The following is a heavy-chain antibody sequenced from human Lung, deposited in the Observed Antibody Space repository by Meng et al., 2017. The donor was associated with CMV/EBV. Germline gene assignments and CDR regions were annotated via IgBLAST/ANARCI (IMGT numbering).Heavy chain of an antibody. CDR2: IDDSGSN. Sequence: VPLRESGPRLVYPWGNLSLTCGVSGVSISSNIRWTWVPQAPGKGLEWIGDIDDSGSNDYNPSLNSRIIKSLDKSKNHFSLKVNSVTAADTAVYYCARGKQDAWELLAYWGQGALVTVSS. CDR3: ARGKQDAWELLAY. CDR1: GVSISSNIR. V-gene: IGHV4-4*02. J-gene: IGHJ4*02. D-gene: IGHD1-26*01.